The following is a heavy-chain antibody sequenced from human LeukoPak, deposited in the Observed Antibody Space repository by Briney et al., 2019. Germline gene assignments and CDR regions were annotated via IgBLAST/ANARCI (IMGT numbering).Heavy chain of an antibody. J-gene: IGHJ4*02. Sequence: SETLSLTCTVSGGSISSSSYYWDWIRQPPGKGLEWIGSIYYSGSTYYNPSLKSRLTIPVDRTKNQFSLKLSSVTAADTAVYYCRITFGGVIVDQIDYWGQGTLVTVSS. D-gene: IGHD3-16*02. CDR2: IYYSGST. V-gene: IGHV4-39*01. CDR3: RITFGGVIVDQIDY. CDR1: GGSISSSSYY.